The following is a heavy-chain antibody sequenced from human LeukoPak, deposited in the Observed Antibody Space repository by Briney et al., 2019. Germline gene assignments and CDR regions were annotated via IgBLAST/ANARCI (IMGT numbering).Heavy chain of an antibody. V-gene: IGHV3-7*01. CDR2: IRDDGSDK. CDR1: GFTFSSYW. J-gene: IGHJ4*02. Sequence: GGSLRLSCAASGFTFSSYWMTWVRQAPGKGLEWMANIRDDGSDKYYVDSVKGRFTIPRDNAQNTLLLQMDSLRVEDTAVYYCVRHTRRSPGDYWGQGNLVTVST. D-gene: IGHD1-26*01. CDR3: VRHTRRSPGDY.